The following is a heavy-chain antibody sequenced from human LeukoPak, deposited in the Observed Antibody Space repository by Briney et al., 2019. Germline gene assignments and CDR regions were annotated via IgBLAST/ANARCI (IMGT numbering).Heavy chain of an antibody. CDR1: GGSISSYY. D-gene: IGHD4-17*01. J-gene: IGHJ5*02. V-gene: IGHV4-59*08. Sequence: SETLSLTCTVSGGSISSYYWSWIRQPPGKGLEWIGYIYYSGSTNYNPSLKSRVTISVDTSKNQFSLKLSSVTAADTAVYYCARLVTTRFRFDPWGQGTLVTVSS. CDR3: ARLVTTRFRFDP. CDR2: IYYSGST.